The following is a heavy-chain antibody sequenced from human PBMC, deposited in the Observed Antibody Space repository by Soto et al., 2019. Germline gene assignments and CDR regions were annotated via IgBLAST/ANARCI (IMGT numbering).Heavy chain of an antibody. V-gene: IGHV3-48*01. Sequence: GGSLRLSCAASGFTFSSYNMNWVRQAPGKGLEWVSYISNSRTTIYYADSVQGRFTISRDNAQNSLFLQMSSLTAEDTAVYFCVRAECPNCCGFRHWGQGTLVTVSS. CDR2: ISNSRTTI. D-gene: IGHD2-2*01. CDR1: GFTFSSYN. CDR3: VRAECPNCCGFRH. J-gene: IGHJ1*01.